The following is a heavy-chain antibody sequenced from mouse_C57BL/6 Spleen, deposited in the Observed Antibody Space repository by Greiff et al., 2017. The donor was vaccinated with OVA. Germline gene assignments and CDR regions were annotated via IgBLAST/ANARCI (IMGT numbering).Heavy chain of an antibody. J-gene: IGHJ3*01. Sequence: EVKLMESGGGLVKPGGSLKLSCAASGFTFSDYGMHWVRQAPEKGLEWVAYISSGSSTIYYADTVKGRFTISRDNAKNTLFLQMTSLRSEDTAMYYCARPYYSKGAWFAYWGQGTLVTVSA. V-gene: IGHV5-17*01. D-gene: IGHD2-5*01. CDR3: ARPYYSKGAWFAY. CDR1: GFTFSDYG. CDR2: ISSGSSTI.